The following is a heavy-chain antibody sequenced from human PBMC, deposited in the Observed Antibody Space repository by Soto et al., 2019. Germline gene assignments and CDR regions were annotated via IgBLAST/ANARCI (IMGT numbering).Heavy chain of an antibody. CDR3: AREFAIVVDVNYFDY. V-gene: IGHV4-34*01. Sequence: PSETLSLTCAVYGGSFSGYYWTWIRQPPGTGLEWIGEINHSGSTNYNPSLKSRVTISVDASKNQFSLKLTSVTAADTAVYYCAREFAIVVDVNYFDYWGQGTLVT. CDR1: GGSFSGYY. J-gene: IGHJ4*02. D-gene: IGHD3-22*01. CDR2: INHSGST.